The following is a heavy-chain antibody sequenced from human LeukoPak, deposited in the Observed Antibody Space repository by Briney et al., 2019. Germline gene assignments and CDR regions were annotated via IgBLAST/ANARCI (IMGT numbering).Heavy chain of an antibody. Sequence: SXXLSLTCTVSGGSISSYYWRWIRQPPGKGLEGVGYIYYSGSTNYNPSLKSRVTISVDPSKNQFSLKLSSVTAANTAVYYCALSLGFGELLVDYWGQGTLVTVSS. CDR3: ALSLGFGELLVDY. J-gene: IGHJ4*02. D-gene: IGHD3-10*01. CDR2: IYYSGST. V-gene: IGHV4-59*01. CDR1: GGSISSYY.